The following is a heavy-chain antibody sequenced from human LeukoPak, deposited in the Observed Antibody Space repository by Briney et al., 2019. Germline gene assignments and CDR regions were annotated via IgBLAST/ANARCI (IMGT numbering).Heavy chain of an antibody. D-gene: IGHD3-3*01. V-gene: IGHV3-15*01. CDR2: IKSKTRGGTT. Sequence: KTGGSLRLSCAASGFSFSNAWMSWVRQAPGKGLEWVGRIKSKTRGGTTDYAAPVKCRFTISRDDSKDTLYLQMNALKTEDTAVYYCSTDEWSWGQGTLVTVSS. CDR3: STDEWS. CDR1: GFSFSNAW. J-gene: IGHJ4*02.